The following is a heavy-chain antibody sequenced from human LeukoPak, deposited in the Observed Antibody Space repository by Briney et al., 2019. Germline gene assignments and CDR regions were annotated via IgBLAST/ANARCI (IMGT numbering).Heavy chain of an antibody. V-gene: IGHV4-34*01. Sequence: SEALSLTCAVYGGSFSPYYWSWIRQPPGKGLEWIGEINHSGSTNCNPSLKSRVTISVDTSKNQFSLRLSSVTAADTAVYYCARGGFYCGGDCYVDYWGQGTLVTVSS. D-gene: IGHD2-21*02. J-gene: IGHJ4*02. CDR1: GGSFSPYY. CDR3: ARGGFYCGGDCYVDY. CDR2: INHSGST.